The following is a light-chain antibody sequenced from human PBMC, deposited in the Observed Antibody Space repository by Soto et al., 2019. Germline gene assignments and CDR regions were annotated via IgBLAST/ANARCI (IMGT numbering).Light chain of an antibody. J-gene: IGLJ2*01. CDR1: SSDVGGYNY. CDR3: SSYGGDNNVV. CDR2: EVV. V-gene: IGLV2-8*01. Sequence: VLTQPPSASGSPGQSVTISCTGTSSDVGGYNYVSWYQQHPGAAPKLMIYEVVKRPSGVPDRFSGSKSGNTASLTVSGLQAEDESDYYCSSYGGDNNVVFGGGTKLTVL.